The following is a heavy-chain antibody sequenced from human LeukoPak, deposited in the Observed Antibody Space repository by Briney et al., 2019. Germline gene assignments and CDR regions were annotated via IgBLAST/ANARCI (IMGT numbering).Heavy chain of an antibody. V-gene: IGHV3-30*18. Sequence: QTGGSLRLSCAASGFTFSSYGMHWVRQAPGKGLEWVAVISCDGSNKYYADSVKGRFTISRDNSKNTLYLQMNSLRAEDTAVYYCAKEYRYSNYYFDYWGQGTLVTVSS. CDR3: AKEYRYSNYYFDY. CDR2: ISCDGSNK. J-gene: IGHJ4*02. D-gene: IGHD4-4*01. CDR1: GFTFSSYG.